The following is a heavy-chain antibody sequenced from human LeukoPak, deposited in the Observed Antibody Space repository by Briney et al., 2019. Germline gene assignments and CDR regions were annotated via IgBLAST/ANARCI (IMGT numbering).Heavy chain of an antibody. CDR3: AREERRYYDFWSGYYYYYYMDV. CDR2: IYSGGST. Sequence: GGSLRLSCAASGFTVSSNYMSWVRQAPGKGLEWVSVIYSGGSTYYADSVKGRFTISRDNSKNTLYLQMNSLGAEDTAVYYCAREERRYYDFWSGYYYYYYMDVWGKGTTVTVSS. V-gene: IGHV3-66*02. CDR1: GFTVSSNY. D-gene: IGHD3-3*01. J-gene: IGHJ6*03.